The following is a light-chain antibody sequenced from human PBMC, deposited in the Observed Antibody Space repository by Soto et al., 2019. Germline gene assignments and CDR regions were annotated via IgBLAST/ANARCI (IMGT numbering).Light chain of an antibody. CDR1: QSVSSY. J-gene: IGKJ2*01. Sequence: EIVLTQSPATLSLSPGERATLSCRARQSVSSYLAWYQQKPGQAPRLHIYDASHRATGIPARFSGSGSGTDFTLTISSLEPADFEVYYCQQRSNWPPYTCGQGTKLEIK. V-gene: IGKV3-11*01. CDR2: DAS. CDR3: QQRSNWPPYT.